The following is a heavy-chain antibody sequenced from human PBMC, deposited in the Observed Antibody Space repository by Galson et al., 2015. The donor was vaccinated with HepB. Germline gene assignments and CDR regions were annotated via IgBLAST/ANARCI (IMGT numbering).Heavy chain of an antibody. Sequence: SVKVSCTASGYTFTGYYMHWVRQAPGQGLEWMGWINPNSGGTYYAEKFQGRITMTRDTSNSTAYMELSRLRSDDTGVYYCARDGGYADYPTWGQGTLATVSS. CDR3: ARDGGYADYPT. CDR1: GYTFTGYY. V-gene: IGHV1-2*02. J-gene: IGHJ4*02. CDR2: INPNSGGT. D-gene: IGHD4-17*01.